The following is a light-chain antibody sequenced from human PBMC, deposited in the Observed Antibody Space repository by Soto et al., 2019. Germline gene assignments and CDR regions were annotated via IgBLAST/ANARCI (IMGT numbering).Light chain of an antibody. CDR2: DAS. CDR1: QNIRSR. V-gene: IGKV1-33*01. J-gene: IGKJ5*01. Sequence: DFQMTQSPSTLSASVGDRVTITCRASQNIRSRLAWFQQKPGKAPKLLIYDASNLETGVPSRFSGSGSGTDFTLTISSLQPEDIATYYCQHCNSLPLTFGQGTRLEIK. CDR3: QHCNSLPLT.